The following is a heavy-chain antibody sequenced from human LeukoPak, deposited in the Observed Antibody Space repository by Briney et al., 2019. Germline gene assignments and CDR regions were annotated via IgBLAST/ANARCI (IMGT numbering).Heavy chain of an antibody. CDR3: ARGRSAVAGTKFYYYYYYMDV. J-gene: IGHJ6*03. Sequence: SETLSLTCAVYGGSFSGYYWSWIRQPPGKGLEWIGEINHSGSTNYNPSLKSRVTISVDTSKNQFSLKLSSVTAADTAVYYCARGRSAVAGTKFYYYYYYMDVWGKRTTVTVSS. CDR2: INHSGST. V-gene: IGHV4-34*01. D-gene: IGHD6-19*01. CDR1: GGSFSGYY.